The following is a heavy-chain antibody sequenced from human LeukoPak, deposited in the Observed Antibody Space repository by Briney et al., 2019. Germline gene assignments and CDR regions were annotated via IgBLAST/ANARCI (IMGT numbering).Heavy chain of an antibody. V-gene: IGHV1-24*01. CDR2: FDPEDGET. CDR1: GYTLTELS. Sequence: ASVKVSCKVSGYTLTELSMHWVRQAPGKGLEWTGGFDPEDGETIYAQKFQGRVTMTEDTSTDTAYMELSRLRSDDTAVYYCAREQSSSGYYPHYYFDYWGQGTLVTVSS. CDR3: AREQSSSGYYPHYYFDY. J-gene: IGHJ4*02. D-gene: IGHD3-22*01.